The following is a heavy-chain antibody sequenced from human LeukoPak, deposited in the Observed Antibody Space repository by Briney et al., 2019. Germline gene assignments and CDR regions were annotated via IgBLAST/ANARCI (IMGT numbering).Heavy chain of an antibody. CDR3: ARDGSSGWTWYFDY. CDR1: GFTFSSYA. CDR2: ISYDGSNK. J-gene: IGHJ4*02. V-gene: IGHV3-30*04. D-gene: IGHD6-19*01. Sequence: GGSLRLSCAASGFTFSSYAMSWVRQAPGKGLEWVAVISYDGSNKYYADSVKGRFTISRDNSKNTLYLQMNSLRAEDTAVYYCARDGSSGWTWYFDYWGQGTLVTVSS.